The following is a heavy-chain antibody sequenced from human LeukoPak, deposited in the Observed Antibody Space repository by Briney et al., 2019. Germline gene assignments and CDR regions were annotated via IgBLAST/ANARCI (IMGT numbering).Heavy chain of an antibody. CDR1: GGSISSYY. V-gene: IGHV4-59*01. J-gene: IGHJ6*04. Sequence: SETLSLTCTVSGGSISSYYWSWIRQPPGKGLEWIGYTYYSGSTSYNPSLKSRVTISVDTSKNQFSLKLSSVTAADTAVYYCARVDIVAAGPNYYYGMDVWGKGTTVTVSS. CDR2: TYYSGST. CDR3: ARVDIVAAGPNYYYGMDV. D-gene: IGHD5-12*01.